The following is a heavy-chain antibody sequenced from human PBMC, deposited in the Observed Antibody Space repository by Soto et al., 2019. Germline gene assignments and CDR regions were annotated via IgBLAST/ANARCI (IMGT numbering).Heavy chain of an antibody. V-gene: IGHV3-30*18. CDR2: ISYDGSNK. D-gene: IGHD7-27*01. J-gene: IGHJ3*02. CDR1: GFTFSSYG. CDR3: AKETRLGAFDI. Sequence: QVQLVESGGGVVQPGRSLRLSCAASGFTFSSYGMHWVRQAPGKGLEWVAVISYDGSNKYYADSVKGRFTISRDNSKNTLYLQMNSLRAEDTAVYYCAKETRLGAFDIWGQGTMVTVSS.